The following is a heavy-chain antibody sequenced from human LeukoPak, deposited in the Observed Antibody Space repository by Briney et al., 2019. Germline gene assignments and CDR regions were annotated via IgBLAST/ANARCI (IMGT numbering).Heavy chain of an antibody. CDR2: ISGNGVGT. CDR1: GFTFSSFA. D-gene: IGHD2-2*01. V-gene: IGHV3-23*01. CDR3: AKRGSTSYHFDS. Sequence: GGSLRLSCAASGFTFSSFAMRGVRQAPGKGLGWVSSISGNGVGTYYADSVKGRFTISRDNSKNSLNLQMNSLRVEDTAVYYCAKRGSTSYHFDSWGQGTLVTVSS. J-gene: IGHJ4*02.